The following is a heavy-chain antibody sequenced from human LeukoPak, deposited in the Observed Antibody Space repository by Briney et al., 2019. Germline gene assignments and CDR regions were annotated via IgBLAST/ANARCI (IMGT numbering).Heavy chain of an antibody. CDR3: ARETVVPVGFAY. J-gene: IGHJ4*02. CDR1: GGSISSSGYY. Sequence: SETLSLTCTVSGGSISSSGYYWAWFRQPPGKGLEWIGSRHSSGVLSYNPSLQSRVTISKDTSKNQFSLKVTSVTAADTAVYYCARETVVPVGFAYWGQGTLVTVSS. D-gene: IGHD2-15*01. CDR2: RHSSGVL. V-gene: IGHV4-39*07.